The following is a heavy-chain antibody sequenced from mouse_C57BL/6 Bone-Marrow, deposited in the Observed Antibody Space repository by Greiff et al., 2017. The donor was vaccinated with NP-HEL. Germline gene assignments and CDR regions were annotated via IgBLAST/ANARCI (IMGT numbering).Heavy chain of an antibody. D-gene: IGHD1-1*01. J-gene: IGHJ1*03. Sequence: VQLQQSGPGLVQPSQSLSITCTVSGFSLTSYGVHWVRQSPGKGLEWLGVIWSGGSTDYNAAFISRLSISKDNSKSQVFFKMNSLQADDTAIYYCAIYGSSSYWYFDVWGTGTTVTVSS. CDR3: AIYGSSSYWYFDV. CDR2: IWSGGST. CDR1: GFSLTSYG. V-gene: IGHV2-2*01.